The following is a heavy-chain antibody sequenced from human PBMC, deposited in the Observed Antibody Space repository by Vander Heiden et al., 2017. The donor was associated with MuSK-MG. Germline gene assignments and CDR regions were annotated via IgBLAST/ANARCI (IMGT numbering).Heavy chain of an antibody. J-gene: IGHJ5*02. Sequence: QVQLQESGPGLVKPSGTLSLTCAVSGGSISSSNWWSWVRQPPGKGLEWIGEIYHSGSTNYNPSLKSRVTISVDKSKNQFSLKLSSVTAADTAVYYCARGGSEYCSSTSCYGDWFDPWGQGTLVTVSS. CDR2: IYHSGST. CDR3: ARGGSEYCSSTSCYGDWFDP. CDR1: GGSISSSNW. D-gene: IGHD2-2*01. V-gene: IGHV4-4*02.